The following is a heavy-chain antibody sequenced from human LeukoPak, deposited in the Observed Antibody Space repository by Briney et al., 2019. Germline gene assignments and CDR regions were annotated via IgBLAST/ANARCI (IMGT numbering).Heavy chain of an antibody. CDR1: GGSISSYY. Sequence: SETLSLTCTVSGGSISSYYWSWIRQPAGNGLVWIGRIYTSGSTNYNPSLKSRVTMSVDTSKNQFSLKLSSVTAADTAVYYCARGGSYTAFDIWGQGTMVTVSS. J-gene: IGHJ3*02. CDR3: ARGGSYTAFDI. D-gene: IGHD1-26*01. V-gene: IGHV4-4*07. CDR2: IYTSGST.